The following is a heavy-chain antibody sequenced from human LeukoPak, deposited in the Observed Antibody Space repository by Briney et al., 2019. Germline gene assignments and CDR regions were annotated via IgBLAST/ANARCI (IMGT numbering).Heavy chain of an antibody. V-gene: IGHV1-2*02. D-gene: IGHD2-2*01. CDR3: SREASCGSTSCHQDL. CDR1: GYTFTDYF. CDR2: INPNTGGT. Sequence: ASAKVSCKASGYTFTDYFVQWFRQVPGQGLQWMALINPNTGGTSYAQKLQGRVTVTRDTSITTTYMELNRLTYDDTAVYFCSREASCGSTSCHQDLWGQGTLVTVSP. J-gene: IGHJ5*02.